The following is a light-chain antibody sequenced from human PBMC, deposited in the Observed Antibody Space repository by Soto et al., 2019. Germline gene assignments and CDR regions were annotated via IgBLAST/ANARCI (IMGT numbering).Light chain of an antibody. CDR3: QQYHSWPAT. CDR1: QDIGNF. Sequence: DIQMTQSPSSLSASVGDTVTITCRASQDIGNFFAWFQQKPGKAPKSLISAASSLQSGVPSKFSVSGSGTDLTLTINSQQPEDVATYYCQQYHSWPATFLGGTKVEI. CDR2: AAS. J-gene: IGKJ4*01. V-gene: IGKV1-16*02.